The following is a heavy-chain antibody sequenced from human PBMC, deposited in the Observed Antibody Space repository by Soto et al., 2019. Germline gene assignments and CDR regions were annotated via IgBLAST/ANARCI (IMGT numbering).Heavy chain of an antibody. J-gene: IGHJ6*02. D-gene: IGHD3-9*01. V-gene: IGHV3-33*01. CDR1: GFTFSSYG. CDR3: ARDDLRYFDWLSGSMDV. Sequence: QVQLVESGGGVVQPGRSLRLSCAASGFTFSSYGMHWVRQAPGKGLEWVAVIWYDGSNKYYADSVKGRFTISRDNSKNTQYLQMSSLRAEVTAVYYCARDDLRYFDWLSGSMDVWVQGTTVTVSS. CDR2: IWYDGSNK.